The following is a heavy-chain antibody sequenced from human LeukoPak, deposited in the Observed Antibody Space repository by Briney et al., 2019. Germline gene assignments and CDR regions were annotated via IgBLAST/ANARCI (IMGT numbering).Heavy chain of an antibody. J-gene: IGHJ4*02. V-gene: IGHV3-33*01. D-gene: IGHD6-19*01. CDR3: ARDHPSGALDY. Sequence: DPEGSLRLSCAASGFTFSSYGMHWVRQAPGKGLEWVAVIWYDGSNKYYADSVKGRFTISRDNSKNTLYLQMNSLRAEDTAVYYCARDHPSGALDYWGQGTLVTVSS. CDR1: GFTFSSYG. CDR2: IWYDGSNK.